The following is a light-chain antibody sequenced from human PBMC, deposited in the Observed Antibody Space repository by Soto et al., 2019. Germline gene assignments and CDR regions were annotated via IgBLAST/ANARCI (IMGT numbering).Light chain of an antibody. CDR3: QQYNEWPPFT. J-gene: IGKJ5*01. V-gene: IGKV3D-15*01. CDR2: GAS. Sequence: VMTQSPATRSVSPGERAALSCRASQSVSTNLAWYQQKPGQPPRLLIYGASTRATGVPARFSGSGSGADFTLTISRLEPEDFAVYYCQQYNEWPPFTFGQGTRLEIK. CDR1: QSVSTN.